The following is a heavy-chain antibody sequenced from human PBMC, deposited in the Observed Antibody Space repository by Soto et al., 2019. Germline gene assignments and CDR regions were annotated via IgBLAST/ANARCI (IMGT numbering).Heavy chain of an antibody. CDR3: AANPRHDTDQLWPN. CDR1: GFAFSNYW. CDR2: TYPGDSAT. J-gene: IGHJ4*02. Sequence: GESLKISCKTSGFAFSNYWVGWVRQMPGKGFEWMGITYPGDSATKYSPSFQGHVTISSDKSTNTAYLQWSSLRASDTAIYFCAANPRHDTDQLWPNWGQGTLVSVSS. D-gene: IGHD3-16*01. V-gene: IGHV5-51*01.